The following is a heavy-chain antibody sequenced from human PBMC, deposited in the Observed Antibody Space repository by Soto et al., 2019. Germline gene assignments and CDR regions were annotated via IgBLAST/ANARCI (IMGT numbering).Heavy chain of an antibody. CDR1: GFTVSSYA. CDR3: AKDVVSAATPNWFDP. D-gene: IGHD2-2*01. Sequence: GSMRLSCAASGFTVSSYAMSWVRQAPGKGLEWVSSISGSGGGTYYADSVKGRFTISRDNSKNTLYLQMNRLRAEDTAVYYCAKDVVSAATPNWFDPWGQGPLVTVSS. V-gene: IGHV3-23*01. CDR2: ISGSGGGT. J-gene: IGHJ5*02.